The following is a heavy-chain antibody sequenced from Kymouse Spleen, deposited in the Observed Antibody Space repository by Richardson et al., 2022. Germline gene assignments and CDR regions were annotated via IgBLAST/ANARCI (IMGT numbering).Heavy chain of an antibody. CDR3: AKYNWNYEDYYYGMDV. V-gene: IGHV3-30*18. CDR2: ISYDGSNK. J-gene: IGHJ6*02. D-gene: IGHD1-7*01. CDR1: GFTFSSYG. Sequence: QVQLVESGGGVVQPGRSLRLSCAASGFTFSSYGMHWVRQAPGKGLEWVAVISYDGSNKYYADSVKGRFTISRDNSKNTLYLQMNSLRAEDTAVYYCAKYNWNYEDYYYGMDVWGQGTTVTVSS.